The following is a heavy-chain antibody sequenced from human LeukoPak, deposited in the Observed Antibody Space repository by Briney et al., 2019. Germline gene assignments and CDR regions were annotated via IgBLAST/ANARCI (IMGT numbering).Heavy chain of an antibody. CDR2: IYYTGRT. Sequence: SEALSLTCAVSGGSVSSSGYYWSWIRQPPGKGLEWIAYIYYTGRTNYNPSLKSRVTISLDTSNSQFSLKLSSVTAADTAVYYCARRIESLYYFDYWGQGTLVTASS. CDR3: ARRIESLYYFDY. D-gene: IGHD2-8*01. CDR1: GGSVSSSGYY. J-gene: IGHJ4*02. V-gene: IGHV4-61*08.